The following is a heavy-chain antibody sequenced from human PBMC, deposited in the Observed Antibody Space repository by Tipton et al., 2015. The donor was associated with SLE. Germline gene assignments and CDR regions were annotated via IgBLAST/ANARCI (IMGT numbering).Heavy chain of an antibody. V-gene: IGHV4-59*11. CDR2: IYYSGST. Sequence: TLSLTCTVSGGSISSHYWGWIRQPPGKGLEWIGYIYYSGSTNYNPSPKSRATISVDTSKNQFSLKLSSVTAADTAVYYCARDSDYYDSSGSLDYWGQGTLVTVSS. CDR1: GGSISSHY. CDR3: ARDSDYYDSSGSLDY. J-gene: IGHJ4*02. D-gene: IGHD3-22*01.